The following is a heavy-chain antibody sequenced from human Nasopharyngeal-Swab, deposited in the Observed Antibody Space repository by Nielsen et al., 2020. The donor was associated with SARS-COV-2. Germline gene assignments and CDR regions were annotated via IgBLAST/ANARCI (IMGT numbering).Heavy chain of an antibody. CDR3: AIGGVWFGELGLDY. V-gene: IGHV3-30-3*01. CDR2: IAYDGSNK. Sequence: GGSLRLSCAASGFTFSSYAMHWVRKAPAKGLEWVAVIAYDGSNKYYADSVKGRFTISRDNSKNTLYLQMNSLRADDTAVYYCAIGGVWFGELGLDYWGQGTLVTVSS. CDR1: GFTFSSYA. J-gene: IGHJ4*02. D-gene: IGHD3-10*01.